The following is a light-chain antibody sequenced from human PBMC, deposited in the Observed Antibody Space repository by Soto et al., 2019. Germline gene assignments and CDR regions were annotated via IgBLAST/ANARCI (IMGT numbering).Light chain of an antibody. V-gene: IGKV3D-15*01. CDR3: QQYDNWHLT. Sequence: IVMTQSPATLSVSPGERATLSCRASQSVDSNLAWYQQKPGQAPRLLIFGASTRATGIPARFSGSGSGTDFTLTISSLQSEDFGVYFCQQYDNWHLTFNGGTKVDIK. CDR1: QSVDSN. CDR2: GAS. J-gene: IGKJ4*01.